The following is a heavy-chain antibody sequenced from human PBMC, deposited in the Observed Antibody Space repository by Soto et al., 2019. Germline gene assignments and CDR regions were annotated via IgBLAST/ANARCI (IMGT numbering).Heavy chain of an antibody. J-gene: IGHJ4*02. V-gene: IGHV4-39*01. D-gene: IGHD4-17*01. CDR1: GGSISSSSYY. CDR3: ARYPRGDYVAGRGFDY. Sequence: QLQLQESGPGLVKPSETLSLTCTVSGGSISSSSYYWGWIRQPPGKGLEWIGSIYYSGSTYYNPSRRCRLTICVVTSKNQFSLKLSSVTAADTAVYYWARYPRGDYVAGRGFDYWGQGTLVTVSS. CDR2: IYYSGST.